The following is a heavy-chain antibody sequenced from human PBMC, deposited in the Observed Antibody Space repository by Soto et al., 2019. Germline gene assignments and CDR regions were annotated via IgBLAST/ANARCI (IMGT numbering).Heavy chain of an antibody. CDR3: ARTWRRATKVFDY. D-gene: IGHD1-26*01. CDR1: GVSISNADYY. Sequence: PSETLSLTCTVPGVSISNADYYWSWVRQPPGKGLEWIGYIYYSGSTNYNPSLKSRVTISVDTSKNQFSLKLSSVTAADTAVYYCARTWRRATKVFDYWGQGTLVTVS. J-gene: IGHJ4*02. CDR2: IYYSGST. V-gene: IGHV4-30-4*01.